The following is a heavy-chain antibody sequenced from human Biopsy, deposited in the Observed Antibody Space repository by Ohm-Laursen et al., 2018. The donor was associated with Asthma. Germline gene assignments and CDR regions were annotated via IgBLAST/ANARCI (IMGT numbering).Heavy chain of an antibody. D-gene: IGHD6-13*01. CDR3: VRGSSSWHHGPFHYYYGLDV. CDR1: SGSGGYMRSGNYY. V-gene: IGHV4-39*01. CDR2: IYYSGTT. Sequence: SETLSLTCSLSSGSGGYMRSGNYYWGWIRQPPGKGLEWIGSIYYSGTTYYNPSLGSRVHVSADTSKNQFSLKLTSVTAADTAVYYCVRGSSSWHHGPFHYYYGLDVWGQGTTATVSS. J-gene: IGHJ6*02.